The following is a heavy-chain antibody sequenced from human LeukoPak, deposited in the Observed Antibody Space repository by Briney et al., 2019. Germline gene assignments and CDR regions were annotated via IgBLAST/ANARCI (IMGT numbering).Heavy chain of an antibody. CDR3: AKNPYEYYFDY. D-gene: IGHD5-12*01. V-gene: IGHV1-2*02. CDR1: GYTFTGYY. Sequence: ASVKVSCKASGYTFTGYYMHWVRQAPGQGLEWMGWINPNSGDTNYAQKFQGRVTMTRDTSISTAYMELSRLRSDDTAVYYCAKNPYEYYFDYWGQGPPVTVSS. J-gene: IGHJ4*02. CDR2: INPNSGDT.